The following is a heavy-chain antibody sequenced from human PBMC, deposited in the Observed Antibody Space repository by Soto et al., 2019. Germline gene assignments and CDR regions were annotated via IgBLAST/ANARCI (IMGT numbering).Heavy chain of an antibody. Sequence: EVQLVESGGGLVQPGGSLRVSCAASGFSFSSYWMSWVRHGPGKGLEWVADINEEGTERYYADSVKGRFTISRDNGEHAVYLQMNNLRVDDTAVYSCAKSPMVRTFHYGMEVWGQGTTVTVSS. CDR2: INEEGTER. CDR1: GFSFSSYW. J-gene: IGHJ6*02. D-gene: IGHD2-8*01. V-gene: IGHV3-7*05. CDR3: AKSPMVRTFHYGMEV.